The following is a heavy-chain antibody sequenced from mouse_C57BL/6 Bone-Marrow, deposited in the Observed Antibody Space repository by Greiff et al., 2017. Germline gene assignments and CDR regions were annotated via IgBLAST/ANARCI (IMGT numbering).Heavy chain of an antibody. D-gene: IGHD1-1*01. Sequence: EVHLVESGGGLVKPGGSLKLSCAASGFTFSSYGMSWVRQTPEKRLEWVATISDGGSYTYYPDNVKGRFTISRDNAKNNLYLQMSHLKSEDTAMYYCARDPIYYYGSSYDYFDYWGQGTTLTVSS. V-gene: IGHV5-4*01. CDR2: ISDGGSYT. CDR3: ARDPIYYYGSSYDYFDY. J-gene: IGHJ2*01. CDR1: GFTFSSYG.